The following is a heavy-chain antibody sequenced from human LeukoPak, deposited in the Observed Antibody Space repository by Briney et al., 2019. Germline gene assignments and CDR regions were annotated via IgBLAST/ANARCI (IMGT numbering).Heavy chain of an antibody. V-gene: IGHV1-18*01. CDR2: ISAYNGNT. CDR3: ARLRYFDWDN. CDR1: GYTFTSYD. D-gene: IGHD3-9*01. Sequence: GASVKVSCKASGYTFTSYDINWVRQATGQGLEWMGWISAYNGNTNYAQKLQGRVTMTTDTSTSTAYMELRSLRSDDTAVYYCARLRYFDWDNWGQGTLVTVSS. J-gene: IGHJ4*02.